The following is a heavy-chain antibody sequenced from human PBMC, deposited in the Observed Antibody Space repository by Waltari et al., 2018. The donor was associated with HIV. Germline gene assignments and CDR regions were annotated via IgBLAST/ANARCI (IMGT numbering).Heavy chain of an antibody. CDR3: ARGRRPYHNLFTGYTFYFDS. CDR1: GGSFNGFF. Sequence: VQLQQWGGGLFNSSVTLSLPCAVYGGSFNGFFWTWLRQPPGRGLEWIGEISHSGATAYNPPLVGRATVSLDTTKNQFFVTLKSLTVADTATYFCARGRRPYHNLFTGYTFYFDSWGRGS. V-gene: IGHV4-34*02. D-gene: IGHD3-9*01. J-gene: IGHJ4*02. CDR2: ISHSGAT.